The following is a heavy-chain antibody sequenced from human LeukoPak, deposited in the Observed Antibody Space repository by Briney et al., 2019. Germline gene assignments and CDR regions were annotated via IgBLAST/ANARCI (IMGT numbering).Heavy chain of an antibody. D-gene: IGHD1-1*01. V-gene: IGHV3-7*01. CDR1: GFTFSSYW. J-gene: IGHJ6*03. CDR2: IKQDGSEK. CDR3: AREVPDYYYYMDV. Sequence: GGSLRLSCAASGFTFSSYWMSWVRQAPGKGLEWVANIKQDGSEKYYVDSVKGRFTIPRDNAKNSLYLQMNSLRAEDTAVYYCAREVPDYYYYMDVWGKGTTVTVSS.